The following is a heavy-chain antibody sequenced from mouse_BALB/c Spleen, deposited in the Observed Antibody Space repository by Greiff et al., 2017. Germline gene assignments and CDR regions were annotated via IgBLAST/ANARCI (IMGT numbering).Heavy chain of an antibody. CDR3: ARAGLRLLAWFAY. J-gene: IGHJ3*01. CDR2: ISPGSGGT. V-gene: IGHV1-54*01. CDR1: GFAFTNYL. D-gene: IGHD1-2*01. Sequence: QVQLQQSGAELVRPGTSVKVSCKASGFAFTNYLIEWVQQRPGQGLEWIGVISPGSGGTNYNEKFKGKATLTADKSSSTAYMQLSSLTSDDSAVCFCARAGLRLLAWFAYWGQGTLVTVSA.